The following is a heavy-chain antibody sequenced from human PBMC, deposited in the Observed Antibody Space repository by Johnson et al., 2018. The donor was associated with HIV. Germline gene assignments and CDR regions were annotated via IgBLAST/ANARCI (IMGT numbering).Heavy chain of an antibody. D-gene: IGHD3-22*01. CDR3: AKDNYYYDSSGYYPDAFDI. CDR2: ISCSGGST. CDR1: GFTFSSYA. Sequence: VQLVESGGGLVQPGGSLRLSCAASGFTFSSYAMSWVRQAPGKGLEWVSAISCSGGSTYYADYVTGRFTISRDNSKNTLYLQMNSLRAEDTSVYDCAKDNYYYDSSGYYPDAFDIWGQGTMVTVSS. V-gene: IGHV3-23*04. J-gene: IGHJ3*02.